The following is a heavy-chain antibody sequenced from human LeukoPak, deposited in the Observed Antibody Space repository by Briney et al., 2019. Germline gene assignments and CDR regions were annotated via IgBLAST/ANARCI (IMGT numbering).Heavy chain of an antibody. CDR1: GGSIRSFY. Sequence: SETLSLTCTVSGGSIRSFYWTWIRQPPGKGLEWIGRIYTSGSTNYNPSLKSRVTMSVDTSKNQFSLKLSSVTAADTAVYYCARDAILGELLWWFDPWGQGTLVTVSS. J-gene: IGHJ5*02. V-gene: IGHV4-4*07. CDR3: ARDAILGELLWWFDP. CDR2: IYTSGST. D-gene: IGHD1-26*01.